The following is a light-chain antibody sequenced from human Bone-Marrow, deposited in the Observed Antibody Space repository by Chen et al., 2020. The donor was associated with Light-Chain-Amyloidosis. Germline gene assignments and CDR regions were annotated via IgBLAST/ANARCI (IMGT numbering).Light chain of an antibody. CDR1: SGSIATNY. V-gene: IGLV6-57*01. J-gene: IGLJ3*02. CDR3: QSYQGSSQGV. CDR2: EDD. Sequence: NFMLTQPHSVSEAPGKTVIISCTRSSGSIATNYVQWYQQRPGRSPTTVFYEDDQRPSGVPVRFSGSIDRSSNSASLTISGLKTEDEADYYCQSYQGSSQGVFGGGTKLTVL.